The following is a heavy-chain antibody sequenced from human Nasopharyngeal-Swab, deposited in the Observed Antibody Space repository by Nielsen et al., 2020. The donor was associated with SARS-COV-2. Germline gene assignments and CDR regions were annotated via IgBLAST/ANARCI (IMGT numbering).Heavy chain of an antibody. CDR3: ARDYIGGYCSGGSCSTAPWFDP. Sequence: GGSLRLSCAASGFTFSSYSMNWVRQAPGKGLEWVSSISSSSSYIYYADSVKGRFTISRDNAKNSLYLQMNSLRAEDTAVYYCARDYIGGYCSGGSCSTAPWFDPWGQGTLVTVSS. D-gene: IGHD2-15*01. J-gene: IGHJ5*02. V-gene: IGHV3-21*01. CDR1: GFTFSSYS. CDR2: ISSSSSYI.